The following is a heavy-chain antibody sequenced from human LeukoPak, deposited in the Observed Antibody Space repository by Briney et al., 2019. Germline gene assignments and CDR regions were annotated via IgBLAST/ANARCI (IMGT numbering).Heavy chain of an antibody. J-gene: IGHJ4*02. V-gene: IGHV4-39*02. CDR3: ARDSYLVERRRGFDY. Sequence: SETLSLTCTVSGGSISSSSYYWGWIRQPPGKGLEWIGSIYYSGSTYYNPSLKSRVTISVDTSKNQFSLKLSSVTAADTAVYYYARDSYLVERRRGFDYWGQGTLVTVSS. D-gene: IGHD1-1*01. CDR1: GGSISSSSYY. CDR2: IYYSGST.